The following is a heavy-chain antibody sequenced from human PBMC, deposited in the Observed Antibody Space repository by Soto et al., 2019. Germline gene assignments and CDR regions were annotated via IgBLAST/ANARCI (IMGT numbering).Heavy chain of an antibody. CDR3: AHRVLRAVFGLVTTTAIYFDF. V-gene: IGHV2-5*02. Sequence: QITLNESGPTVVKPTETLTLTCTFSGFSLTTSGVGVGWVRQSPGKAPEWLACIYWDDDKRYSTSLKSRLTITKHTSKNPVVLTKANVDPEDTATYYCAHRVLRAVFGLVTTTAIYFDFWGQGTPVVVSS. CDR1: GFSLTTSGVG. D-gene: IGHD3-3*01. CDR2: IYWDDDK. J-gene: IGHJ4*02.